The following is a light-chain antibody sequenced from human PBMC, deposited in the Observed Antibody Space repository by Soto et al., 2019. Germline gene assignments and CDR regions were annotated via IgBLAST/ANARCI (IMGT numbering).Light chain of an antibody. CDR3: QQYADWPLT. V-gene: IGKV3-15*01. CDR2: KTS. Sequence: IVMTQSPATVSVSPGESASLSCRASRTIGTNLGWYQQKPGQAPRLLISKTSTRATGVPASFSGSGSGTEFTLTITSLQSEDIAVYYCQQYADWPLTFGRGTKVDIK. J-gene: IGKJ4*01. CDR1: RTIGTN.